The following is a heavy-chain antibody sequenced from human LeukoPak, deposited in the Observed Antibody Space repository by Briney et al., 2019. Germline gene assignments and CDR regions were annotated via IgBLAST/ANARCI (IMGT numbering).Heavy chain of an antibody. CDR2: IRSKAYGGTT. D-gene: IGHD6-13*01. CDR3: TRLYSESSSWALDN. CDR1: GFTFGDYA. J-gene: IGHJ4*02. Sequence: GGSLRLSCTASGFTFGDYAMSWARQAPGKGLEWVGFIRSKAYGGTTEYAASVKGRFTISRDDSKFIASLHMNSLRTEDTAVYYCTRLYSESSSWALDNWGQGTLVTVS. V-gene: IGHV3-49*04.